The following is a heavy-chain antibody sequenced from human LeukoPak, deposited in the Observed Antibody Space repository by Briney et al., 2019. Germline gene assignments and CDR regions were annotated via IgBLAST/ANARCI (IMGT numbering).Heavy chain of an antibody. CDR3: ALKGVYFDWLIKDV. J-gene: IGHJ6*02. CDR2: INVYNGNT. V-gene: IGHV1-18*01. Sequence: ASVKVSCKASGCTFTNYGINWVRQAPGQGLEWMGWINVYNGNTDYAQKLQGRVTMTIDTSTSTAYMELRSLRSDDTAVYYCALKGVYFDWLIKDVWGQGTTVTVSS. D-gene: IGHD3-9*01. CDR1: GCTFTNYG.